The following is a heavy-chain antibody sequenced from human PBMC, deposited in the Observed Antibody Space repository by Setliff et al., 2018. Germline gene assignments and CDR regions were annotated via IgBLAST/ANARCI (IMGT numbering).Heavy chain of an antibody. J-gene: IGHJ4*02. V-gene: IGHV4-61*02. CDR1: GGSISSGTYY. CDR3: ARDNTMVGATDY. CDR2: LHTSGSI. Sequence: SETLSLTCTVSGGSISSGTYYWSWIRQPAGKGLEWIGRLHTSGSIDYNPSLKSRVTISVDTSKNQFSPRLRSVTAADTAVYFCARDNTMVGATDYWGLGTLVTV. D-gene: IGHD1-26*01.